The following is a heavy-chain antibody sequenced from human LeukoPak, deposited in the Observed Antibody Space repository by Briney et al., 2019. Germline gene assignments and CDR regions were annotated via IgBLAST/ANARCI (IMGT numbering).Heavy chain of an antibody. Sequence: GGSLRLSCAASGFTFSSYEMSWVRQAPGKGLEWVSYISSSGSTIYYADSVKGRFTISRDNAKNSLYLQMNSLRAEDTAVYYCARDFIWFGESYFDYWGQGTLVTVSS. CDR1: GFTFSSYE. V-gene: IGHV3-48*03. J-gene: IGHJ4*02. CDR2: ISSSGSTI. D-gene: IGHD3-10*01. CDR3: ARDFIWFGESYFDY.